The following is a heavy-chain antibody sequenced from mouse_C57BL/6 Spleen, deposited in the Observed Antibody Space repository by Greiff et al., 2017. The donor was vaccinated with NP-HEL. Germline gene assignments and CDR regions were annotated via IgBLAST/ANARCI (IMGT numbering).Heavy chain of an antibody. CDR3: ARWESFYAMDY. D-gene: IGHD4-1*01. V-gene: IGHV1-52*01. CDR2: IDPSDSET. J-gene: IGHJ4*01. Sequence: QQPGAELVRPGSSVKLSCKASGYTFTSYWMHWVKQRPIQGLEWIGNIDPSDSETHYNQKFKDKATLTVDKSSSTAYMQLSSLTSEDSAVYYCARWESFYAMDYWGQGTSVTVSS. CDR1: GYTFTSYW.